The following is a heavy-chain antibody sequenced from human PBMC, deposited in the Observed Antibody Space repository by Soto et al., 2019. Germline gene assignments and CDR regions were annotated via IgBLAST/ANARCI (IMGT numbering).Heavy chain of an antibody. D-gene: IGHD3-10*01. CDR3: ARGSTYYGLGI. V-gene: IGHV4-30-4*01. CDR1: GGSMRSGDYY. CDR2: IYYSGNT. J-gene: IGHJ4*02. Sequence: LCGGSMRSGDYYWSWIRQPPGKGLEWIGYIYYSGNTFYSPSLESRVTISADTSKNKFSLSLNSVTAADTAVYYCARGSTYYGLGIWGQGTLVTVSS.